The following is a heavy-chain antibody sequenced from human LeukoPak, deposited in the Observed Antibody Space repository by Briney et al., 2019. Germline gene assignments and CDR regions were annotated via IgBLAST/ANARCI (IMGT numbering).Heavy chain of an antibody. J-gene: IGHJ4*02. Sequence: ASVKVSCKASGGTFSSYAISWVRQAPGQGLKWMGRIIPIFGTANYAQKFQGRVTITTDESTSTAYMELSSLRSEDTAVYYCARNPYYYDSSGYFHFDYWGQGTLVTVFS. CDR3: ARNPYYYDSSGYFHFDY. CDR2: IIPIFGTA. D-gene: IGHD3-22*01. V-gene: IGHV1-69*05. CDR1: GGTFSSYA.